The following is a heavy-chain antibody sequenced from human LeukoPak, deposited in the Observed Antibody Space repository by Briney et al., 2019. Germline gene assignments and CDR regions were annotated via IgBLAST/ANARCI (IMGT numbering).Heavy chain of an antibody. D-gene: IGHD4-17*01. J-gene: IGHJ4*02. Sequence: PGGSLRVSCAASGFTFSSYSVNWVRQAPGKGLEWVSSISSSSSYIYYADSVKGRFTISRDNAKNSLYLQMNSLRAEDTAVYYCARGPGAFYYFDYWGQGTLVTVSS. V-gene: IGHV3-21*01. CDR3: ARGPGAFYYFDY. CDR2: ISSSSSYI. CDR1: GFTFSSYS.